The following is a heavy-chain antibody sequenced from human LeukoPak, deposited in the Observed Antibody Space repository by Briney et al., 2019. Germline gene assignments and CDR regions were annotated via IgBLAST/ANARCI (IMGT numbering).Heavy chain of an antibody. CDR3: ARREYYYDSSGYYYLEYFDY. CDR1: GGSISSYY. D-gene: IGHD3-22*01. V-gene: IGHV4-59*08. J-gene: IGHJ4*02. CDR2: IYYSGST. Sequence: SETLSLTCTVSGGSISSYYWSWIRQPPGKGLEWIGYIYYSGSTNYNPSLKSRVTISVDTSKNQFSLKLSSVTAAGTAVYYCARREYYYDSSGYYYLEYFDYWGQGTLVTVSS.